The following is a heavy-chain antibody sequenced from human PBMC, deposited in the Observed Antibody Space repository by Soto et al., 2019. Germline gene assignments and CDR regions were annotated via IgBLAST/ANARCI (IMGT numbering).Heavy chain of an antibody. CDR1: GFTLSWYW. J-gene: IGHJ4*02. CDR2: INNDGSII. V-gene: IGHV3-74*01. CDR3: ARGPPAMDYYFDY. Sequence: GALRLSCAASGFTLSWYWMHWVRQAPGKGLEWVSDINNDGSIINYADSVKGRFSISRDNAKNTLYLQMNSLRAEDTAVYFCARGPPAMDYYFDYWGQAILVTVSS. D-gene: IGHD5-18*01.